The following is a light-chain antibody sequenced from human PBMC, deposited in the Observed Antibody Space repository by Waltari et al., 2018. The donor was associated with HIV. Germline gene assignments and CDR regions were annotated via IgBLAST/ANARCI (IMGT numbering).Light chain of an antibody. CDR3: QHYNNWPPWT. Sequence: EIVMTQSPATLSVSPGERATLSCRASQSVNSNLAWYQQKPGQAPRLLIYGASTRATGIPARFSGSGSGTEFTITISSRQSEDFAVYYCQHYNNWPPWTFGQGTQLEIK. J-gene: IGKJ2*02. CDR1: QSVNSN. V-gene: IGKV3-15*01. CDR2: GAS.